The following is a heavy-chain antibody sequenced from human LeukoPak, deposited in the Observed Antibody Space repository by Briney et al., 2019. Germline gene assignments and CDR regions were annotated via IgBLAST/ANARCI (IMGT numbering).Heavy chain of an antibody. CDR2: IKSKTDGGTT. CDR3: TTLVGFGEFLDAFDI. Sequence: GGSLRLSCAASGFTFSNAWMSWVRQAPGKGLEWVGRIKSKTDGGTTDYAAPVKGRFTISRDDSKNTLYLQMNSLKTEDTAVYYCTTLVGFGEFLDAFDIWGQGTMVTVSS. V-gene: IGHV3-15*01. D-gene: IGHD3-10*01. CDR1: GFTFSNAW. J-gene: IGHJ3*02.